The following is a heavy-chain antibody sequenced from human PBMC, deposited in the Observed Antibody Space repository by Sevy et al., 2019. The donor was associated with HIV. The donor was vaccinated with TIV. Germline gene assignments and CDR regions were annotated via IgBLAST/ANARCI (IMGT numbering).Heavy chain of an antibody. V-gene: IGHV3-23*01. D-gene: IGHD3-3*01. Sequence: GGSLRLSCAASGFTFNNYAMSWVRQAPGKGLEWVSAISGSGDTTYFADSVRGRFTVSRDNLKNTVFLQLNSLRVEDTAVYFCAKVGDGFWSGPEVNWFDPWGQGTLVTVSS. CDR1: GFTFNNYA. CDR2: ISGSGDTT. J-gene: IGHJ5*02. CDR3: AKVGDGFWSGPEVNWFDP.